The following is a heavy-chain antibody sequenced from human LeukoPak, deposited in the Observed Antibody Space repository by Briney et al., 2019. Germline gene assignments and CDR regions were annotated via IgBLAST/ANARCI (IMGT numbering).Heavy chain of an antibody. Sequence: PGGSLTLSCAASEFTFSSYAMSWVRQAPGKGLEWVSAISGSGGSTYYADSVKGRFTISRDNSKNTLYLQMNSLRAEDAAVYYCAKSFRGGYYYYYGMDVWGQGTTVTVSS. CDR2: ISGSGGST. V-gene: IGHV3-23*01. D-gene: IGHD3-10*01. J-gene: IGHJ6*02. CDR3: AKSFRGGYYYYYGMDV. CDR1: EFTFSSYA.